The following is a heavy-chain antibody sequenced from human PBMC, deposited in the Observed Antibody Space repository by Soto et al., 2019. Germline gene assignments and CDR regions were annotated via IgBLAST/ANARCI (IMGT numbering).Heavy chain of an antibody. CDR3: ARVWGGDWVPVDI. D-gene: IGHD2-21*02. Sequence: QVQLQESGPGLVKPSETLSLTCTVSGGSISSYYWSWIRQPPGKGLEWIGYIYYSGSTNYNPSLKRRVPISVDTSKNQFSLKLSSVTAADTAVYYCARVWGGDWVPVDIWGQGTMVTVSS. J-gene: IGHJ3*02. CDR1: GGSISSYY. V-gene: IGHV4-59*01. CDR2: IYYSGST.